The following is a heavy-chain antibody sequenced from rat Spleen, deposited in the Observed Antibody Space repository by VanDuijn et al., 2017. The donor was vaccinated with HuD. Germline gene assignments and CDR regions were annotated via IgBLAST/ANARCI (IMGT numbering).Heavy chain of an antibody. V-gene: IGHV5-7*01. CDR1: GFTFSDYN. CDR3: ARPPTGVDY. D-gene: IGHD3-4*01. J-gene: IGHJ2*01. CDR2: ISYDGSST. Sequence: EVQLVESGGGLVQPGRSLKLSCAASGFTFSDYNMAWVRKAPKKGLEWVATISYDGSSTYYRYSVKGRFTISRDNAKSTLYLQMDSLRSEDTATYYCARPPTGVDYWGQGVMVTVSS.